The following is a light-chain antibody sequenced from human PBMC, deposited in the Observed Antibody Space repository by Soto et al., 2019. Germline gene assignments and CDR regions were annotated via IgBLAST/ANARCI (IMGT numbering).Light chain of an antibody. CDR2: SAS. CDR3: QQYNSYFLT. V-gene: IGKV1-5*01. J-gene: IGKJ5*01. Sequence: DIQMTQSPSTLSGSVGDRITIPCRASQTIGRNLNWYQQKPGTAPTLLIYSASNLQSGVPSRFSGSGSGTEFTLTISSLQPDDFATYYCQQYNSYFLTFGQGTRLEIK. CDR1: QTIGRN.